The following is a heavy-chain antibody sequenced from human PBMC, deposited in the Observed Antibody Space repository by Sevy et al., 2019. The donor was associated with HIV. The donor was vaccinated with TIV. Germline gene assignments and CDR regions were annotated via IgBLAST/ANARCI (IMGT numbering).Heavy chain of an antibody. CDR1: GGSISSSSYY. J-gene: IGHJ4*02. CDR3: ARHRNPITMIVGWAPGGEIDY. V-gene: IGHV4-39*01. D-gene: IGHD3-22*01. CDR2: IYYSGST. Sequence: SETLSLTCTVSGGSISSSSYYWGWIRQPPGKGLEWIGSIYYSGSTYYNPSLKSRVTISVDTSKNQFSLKLSSVTAADTAVYYCARHRNPITMIVGWAPGGEIDYWGQGTLVTVSS.